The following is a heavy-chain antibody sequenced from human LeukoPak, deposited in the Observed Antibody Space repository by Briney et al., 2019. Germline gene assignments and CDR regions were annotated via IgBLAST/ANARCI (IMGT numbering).Heavy chain of an antibody. CDR2: IHSSGTT. CDR1: GITVSGNY. Sequence: PGGSLRLSCTVSGITVSGNYMSWVRQAPGKGLEWVSIIHSSGTTFCADSVKGRFTISRDNSNNALYLQMNSLRAEDTAIYYCARAPTVTTIYDSWGQGTLVTVSS. D-gene: IGHD4-17*01. CDR3: ARAPTVTTIYDS. J-gene: IGHJ4*02. V-gene: IGHV3-66*01.